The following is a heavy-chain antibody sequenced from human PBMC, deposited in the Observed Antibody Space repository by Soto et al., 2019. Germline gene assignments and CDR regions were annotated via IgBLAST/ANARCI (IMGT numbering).Heavy chain of an antibody. CDR1: GYSFTSYW. D-gene: IGHD3-3*01. Sequence: GESLKISCKGSGYSFTSYWIGWVRQMPGKGLEWMGIIYPGDSDTRYSPSFQGQVTISADKSISTAYLQWSSLKASDTAMYYCARHFRFLEPETNSYYYYMDVWGKGTTVTVSS. CDR2: IYPGDSDT. J-gene: IGHJ6*03. CDR3: ARHFRFLEPETNSYYYYMDV. V-gene: IGHV5-51*01.